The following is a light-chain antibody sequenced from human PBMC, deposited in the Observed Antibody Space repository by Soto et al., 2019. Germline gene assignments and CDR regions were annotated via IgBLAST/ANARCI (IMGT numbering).Light chain of an antibody. V-gene: IGLV2-14*01. CDR1: SSDVGGYNY. J-gene: IGLJ2*01. Sequence: QSALTQPASVSGSTGQSITISCTGTSSDVGGYNYVSWYQQHPGKAPKLMIYDVSNRPSGVSNRFSGSKSGNTASLTISGLQAEDEADYYCSSYTSSSTLEGVFGGWTKLTVL. CDR3: SSYTSSSTLEGV. CDR2: DVS.